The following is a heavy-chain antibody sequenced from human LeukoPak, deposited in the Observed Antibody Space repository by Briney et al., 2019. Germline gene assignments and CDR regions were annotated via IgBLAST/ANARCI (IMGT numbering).Heavy chain of an antibody. CDR2: IYSDGSST. Sequence: PGGSLRLSCAASGFTFSSYWMHWVRQVPGKGLVWVSGIYSDGSSTTYADSVKGRFTISRDNAKNTLYLQMNSLRAEDTAVYYCARAEGITMAREVMGYWGQGTLVTVSS. CDR3: ARAEGITMAREVMGY. D-gene: IGHD3-10*01. CDR1: GFTFSSYW. J-gene: IGHJ4*02. V-gene: IGHV3-74*03.